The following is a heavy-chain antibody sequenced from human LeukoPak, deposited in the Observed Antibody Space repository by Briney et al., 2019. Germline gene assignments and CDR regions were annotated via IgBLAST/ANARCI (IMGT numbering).Heavy chain of an antibody. J-gene: IGHJ4*02. V-gene: IGHV1-46*01. D-gene: IGHD3-16*01. CDR1: GYTFTSYY. CDR3: VGLGKYYFDY. CDR2: INPSGGST. Sequence: ASVKVSCKASGYTFTSYYMHWVRQTPGQGLEWMGIINPSGGSTSYAQKFQGRVTMTRDMSTSTVYMELSSLRSEDTAVYYCVGLGKYYFDYWGQGTLVTVSS.